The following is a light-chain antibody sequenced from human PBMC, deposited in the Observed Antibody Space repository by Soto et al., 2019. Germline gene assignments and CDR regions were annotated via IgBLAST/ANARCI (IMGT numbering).Light chain of an antibody. V-gene: IGLV1-51*01. Sequence: QSVMTQPPSVVAVPGQQVTISCSGSSSNIEANYVSWYQQFPGTAPKLLIYDNNERPSGVPDRFSGSKSGMSATLGIAGLQTGDEADYYCEAWDSSLGAVVFGGGTKLTVL. CDR3: EAWDSSLGAVV. CDR1: SSNIEANY. J-gene: IGLJ2*01. CDR2: DNN.